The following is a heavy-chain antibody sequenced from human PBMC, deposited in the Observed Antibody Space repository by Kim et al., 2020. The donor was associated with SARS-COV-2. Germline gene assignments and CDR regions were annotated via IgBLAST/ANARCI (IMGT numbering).Heavy chain of an antibody. V-gene: IGHV1-46*01. D-gene: IGHD6-13*01. J-gene: IGHJ4*02. Sequence: ASVKVSCKASGFTLTGHFMHWVRQAPGQGLEWMGVIKPDGDVTKIAQRFQGRLTMTRDTSTSTVYMDLSSLRSEDTAVYLCAREMAAAGKNFDYWGQGTLVAVSS. CDR1: GFTLTGHF. CDR3: AREMAAAGKNFDY. CDR2: IKPDGDVT.